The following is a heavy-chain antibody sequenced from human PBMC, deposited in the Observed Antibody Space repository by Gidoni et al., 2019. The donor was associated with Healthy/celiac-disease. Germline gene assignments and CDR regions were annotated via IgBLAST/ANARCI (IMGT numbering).Heavy chain of an antibody. CDR1: GFTFSNYA. J-gene: IGHJ5*02. Sequence: QVQLVGSGGGVVQPGRSLRLSCAASGFTFSNYAMHWVRQAPGKGLEWVAVISYDGSNKYYADSVKGRFTISRDNSRRTLYLQMNSQRPEDTAVYYCARGGRLLPVAGNWFDPWGQGTLVTVSS. D-gene: IGHD6-19*01. CDR3: ARGGRLLPVAGNWFDP. CDR2: ISYDGSNK. V-gene: IGHV3-30-3*01.